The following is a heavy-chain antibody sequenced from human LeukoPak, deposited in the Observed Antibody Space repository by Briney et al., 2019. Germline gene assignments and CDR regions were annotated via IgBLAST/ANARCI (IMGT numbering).Heavy chain of an antibody. J-gene: IGHJ6*02. D-gene: IGHD6-19*01. Sequence: PGGSLRLSCAASGFTFSSYAMHWVRQAPGKGLEWVTLISYDGSNKYYADSVKGRFTISSDNSKNTLYPQMNSLRVEDTAVYYCARGLYSSGWFSQGRGMDVWGQGTTVTVSS. CDR1: GFTFSSYA. V-gene: IGHV3-30-3*01. CDR2: ISYDGSNK. CDR3: ARGLYSSGWFSQGRGMDV.